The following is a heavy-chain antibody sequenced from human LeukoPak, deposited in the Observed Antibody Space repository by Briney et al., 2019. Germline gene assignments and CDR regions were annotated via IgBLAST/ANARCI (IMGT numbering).Heavy chain of an antibody. Sequence: PGRSLRLSCAASGFTFSSYGMHWVRQAPGKGLEWVAVMWYDGSNKYYADSVKGRFTISRDNSKNTLYLQVNSLRAEDTAVYYCARDFKVRYSYGKYGMDVWGQGTTVTVSS. CDR1: GFTFSSYG. J-gene: IGHJ6*02. CDR2: MWYDGSNK. D-gene: IGHD5-18*01. CDR3: ARDFKVRYSYGKYGMDV. V-gene: IGHV3-33*01.